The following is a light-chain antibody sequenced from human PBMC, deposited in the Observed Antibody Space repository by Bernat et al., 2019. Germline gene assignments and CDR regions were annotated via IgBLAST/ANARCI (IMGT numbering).Light chain of an antibody. CDR1: QSISSY. CDR3: QHRSDWPLT. V-gene: IGKV3-11*01. J-gene: IGKJ4*01. Sequence: EIVLTQSPATLSLSPGERVTLSCRASQSISSYLAWYQLKPGQAPRLLIYDASNRATGIPARFSGSGSGTDFTLTISSLEPEDFAVYYCQHRSDWPLTFGGGTKVEIK. CDR2: DAS.